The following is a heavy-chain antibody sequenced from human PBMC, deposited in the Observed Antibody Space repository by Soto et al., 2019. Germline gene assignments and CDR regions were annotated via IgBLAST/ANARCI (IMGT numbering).Heavy chain of an antibody. J-gene: IGHJ4*02. D-gene: IGHD4-17*01. CDR3: ARGETNDYGDIYYFDY. CDR2: IIPILGIA. CDR1: GGTFSSYT. V-gene: IGHV1-69*02. Sequence: QVQLVQSGAEVKKPGSSVKVSCKASGGTFSSYTISWVRQAPGQGLEWMGRIIPILGIANYAQKFQGRVTITADKSTSTAYMELSSLRSEDTAVYYCARGETNDYGDIYYFDYWGLGTLVTVSS.